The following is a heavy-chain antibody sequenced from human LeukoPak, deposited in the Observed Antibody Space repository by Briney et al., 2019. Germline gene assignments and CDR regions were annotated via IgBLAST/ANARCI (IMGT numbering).Heavy chain of an antibody. D-gene: IGHD6-13*01. CDR2: MNPNSGNT. CDR1: GYTFTSYD. Sequence: ASVEVSCKASGYTFTSYDINWVRQATGQGLEWMGWMNPNSGNTGYAQKFQGRVTMTRNTSISTAYMELSSLRSEDTAVYYCARVRAAAGPKGWFDPWGQGTLVTVSS. J-gene: IGHJ5*02. V-gene: IGHV1-8*01. CDR3: ARVRAAAGPKGWFDP.